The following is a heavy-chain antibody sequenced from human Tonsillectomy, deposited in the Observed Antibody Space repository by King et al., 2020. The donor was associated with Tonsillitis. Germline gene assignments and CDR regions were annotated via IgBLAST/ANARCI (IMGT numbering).Heavy chain of an antibody. J-gene: IGHJ2*01. CDR3: ARSTQYMYGSRYFDL. Sequence: QLVQSGGGVVQPGRSLRLSCAASGFTFSSYAMHWVRQAPGKGLEWVAVISYDESNEFYADSVKGRLTISRDNSKNALYLQMNSLRPEDTAGYYCARSTQYMYGSRYFDLWGRGTLVTVSS. CDR2: ISYDESNE. CDR1: GFTFSSYA. D-gene: IGHD3-10*01. V-gene: IGHV3-30*04.